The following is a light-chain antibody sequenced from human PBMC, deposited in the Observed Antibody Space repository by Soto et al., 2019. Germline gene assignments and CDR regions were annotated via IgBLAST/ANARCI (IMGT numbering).Light chain of an antibody. Sequence: DIQMTQSPSSLSASVGDRVTITCQASQDIHQHLNWYQQKPGKPPNLLIYGASNLETGVPSRFSGHGSGTYFTFTISTLQPEDIATYYCQQHENFPLTFGPGTTVDI. CDR2: GAS. V-gene: IGKV1-33*01. J-gene: IGKJ3*01. CDR3: QQHENFPLT. CDR1: QDIHQH.